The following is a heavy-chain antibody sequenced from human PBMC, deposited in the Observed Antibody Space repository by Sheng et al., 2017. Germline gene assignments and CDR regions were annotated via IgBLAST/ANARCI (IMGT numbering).Heavy chain of an antibody. CDR2: IRAKAYGGTT. D-gene: IGHD4-17*01. V-gene: IGHV3-49*04. CDR1: GFTFGDYA. J-gene: IGHJ4*02. CDR3: ARATVTTQIRTFDY. Sequence: EVQLVESGGGLVQPGRSLSLSCTASGFTFGDYALSWVRQAPGKGLEWVGFIRAKAYGGTTEYAASVKGRFTISRDDSKSIAYLQMNSLRAEDTAVYYCARATVTTQIRTFDYWGQGTLVTVSS.